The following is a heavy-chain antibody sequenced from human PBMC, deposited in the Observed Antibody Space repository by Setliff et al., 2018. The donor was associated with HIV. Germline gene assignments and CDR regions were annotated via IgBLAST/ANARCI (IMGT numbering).Heavy chain of an antibody. CDR1: GFTFSIYT. V-gene: IGHV3-48*01. CDR3: ARDLSNSELYYYYYMDV. D-gene: IGHD4-4*01. J-gene: IGHJ6*03. Sequence: GESLKISCAASGFTFSIYTMNWVRQAPGKGLEWVSYISSSSSTIYYADSVEGRFTISRDNAKNSLYLQMNSLRAEDTAVYYCARDLSNSELYYYYYMDVWGKGTTVTVSS. CDR2: ISSSSSTI.